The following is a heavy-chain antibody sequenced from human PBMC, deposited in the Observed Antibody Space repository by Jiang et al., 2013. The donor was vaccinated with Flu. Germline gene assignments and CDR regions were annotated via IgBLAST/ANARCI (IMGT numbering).Heavy chain of an antibody. CDR1: GYTFTGYY. J-gene: IGHJ6*03. D-gene: IGHD1-14*01. CDR2: INPNSGGT. CDR3: ARGSRLEYNRYYMDV. Sequence: GAEVKKPGASVKVSCKASGYTFTGYYMHWVRQAPGQGLEWMGWINPNSGGTNYAQKFQGRVTMTRDTSISTAYMELSRLRSDDTAVYYCARGSRLEYNRYYMDVWGKGTTVTVSS. V-gene: IGHV1-2*02.